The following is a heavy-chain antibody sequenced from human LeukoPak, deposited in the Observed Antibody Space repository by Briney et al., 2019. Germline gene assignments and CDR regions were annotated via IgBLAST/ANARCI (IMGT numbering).Heavy chain of an antibody. V-gene: IGHV4-59*01. J-gene: IGHJ4*02. CDR3: ARDLYGDDYFDY. CDR1: GGSISSYY. D-gene: IGHD4-17*01. Sequence: SETLSLTCTVSGGSISSYYWIWIRQPPGKGLEWIGHIYYDGSTDYNPSLKSRVTISVDTSKNKFSLKLSSVTAADTAVYYCARDLYGDDYFDYWGQGTLVTVSS. CDR2: IYYDGST.